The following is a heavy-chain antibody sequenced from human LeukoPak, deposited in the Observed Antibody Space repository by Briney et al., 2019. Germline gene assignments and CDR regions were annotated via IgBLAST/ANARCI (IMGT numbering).Heavy chain of an antibody. CDR3: ASTGIAAEANYFDY. D-gene: IGHD6-13*01. CDR2: IYYSGST. CDR1: GGSMTSSSYY. V-gene: IGHV4-39*07. Sequence: SETLSLTCTVSGGSMTSSSYYWGWVRQPPGKGLEWIGSIYYSGSTYYNPSLKSRVTISVDTSKNQFSLKLSSVTAADTAVYYCASTGIAAEANYFDYWGQGTLVTVSS. J-gene: IGHJ4*02.